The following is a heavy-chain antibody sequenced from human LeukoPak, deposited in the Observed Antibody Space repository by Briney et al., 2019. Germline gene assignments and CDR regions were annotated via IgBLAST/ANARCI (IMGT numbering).Heavy chain of an antibody. CDR3: GQSAVGHYYYYYMDV. CDR1: GGSVSSGSYY. D-gene: IGHD2/OR15-2a*01. CDR2: IYYSGST. V-gene: IGHV4-61*01. J-gene: IGHJ6*03. Sequence: PSETLSLTCTVSGGSVSSGSYYWGWIRQPPGKGLEWLGYIYYSGSTNYNPSLKSRVTKSVDTSKNQFSLKLSSVTAADTAVYYCGQSAVGHYYYYYMDVWGKGTTVAVSS.